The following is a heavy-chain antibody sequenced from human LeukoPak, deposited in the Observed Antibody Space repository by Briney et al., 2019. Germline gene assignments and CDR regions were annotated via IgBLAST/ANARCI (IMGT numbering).Heavy chain of an antibody. Sequence: SETLSLTCTVSGGSISSSSYYWGWIRQPPGKGLEWIRSIYYSGSTYYNPSLKSRVTISVDTSKNQFSLKLSSVTAADTAVYYCASPYYDSSGYDGYWGQGTLVTVSS. D-gene: IGHD3-22*01. CDR1: GGSISSSSYY. CDR3: ASPYYDSSGYDGY. CDR2: IYYSGST. J-gene: IGHJ4*02. V-gene: IGHV4-39*01.